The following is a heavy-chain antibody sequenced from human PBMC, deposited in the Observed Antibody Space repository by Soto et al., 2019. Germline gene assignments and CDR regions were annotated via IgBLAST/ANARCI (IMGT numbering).Heavy chain of an antibody. D-gene: IGHD6-13*01. V-gene: IGHV4-61*01. J-gene: IGHJ6*02. CDR1: GGSVSSGSYY. Sequence: SETLSLTCTVSGGSVSSGSYYWSWIRQPPGKGLEWIGYIYYSGSTNYNPSLKSRVTISVDTSKNQFSLKLSSVTAADTAVYYCARDRVAAAGVNYYYYGMDVWGQGTTVTVSS. CDR3: ARDRVAAAGVNYYYYGMDV. CDR2: IYYSGST.